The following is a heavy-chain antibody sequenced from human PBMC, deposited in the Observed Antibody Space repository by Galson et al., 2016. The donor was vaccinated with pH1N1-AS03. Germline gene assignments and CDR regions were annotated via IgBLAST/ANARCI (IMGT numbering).Heavy chain of an antibody. V-gene: IGHV3-30*18. CDR2: ASSDGSVR. D-gene: IGHD5-18*01. Sequence: SLRLSCAASRFTFSDYGMNWVRQAPGKGLEWVAAASSDGSVRHFADHVRGRLTVSRDNSKNTLYLEMNSLRPEDTAVYYCAKVYSKWSYGLEHLDSWGQGTLVTVSS. CDR1: RFTFSDYG. CDR3: AKVYSKWSYGLEHLDS. J-gene: IGHJ4*02.